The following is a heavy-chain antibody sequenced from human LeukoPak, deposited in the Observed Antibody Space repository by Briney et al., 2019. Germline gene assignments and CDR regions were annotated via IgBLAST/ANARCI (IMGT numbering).Heavy chain of an antibody. V-gene: IGHV1-69*04. CDR3: ASHMVEEGARYWFDP. CDR2: IIPILGIA. D-gene: IGHD2-21*01. J-gene: IGHJ5*02. Sequence: SVKVSCKASGGTFSSYAISWVRQAPGQGLEWMGRIIPILGIANYAQKFQGRVTITADKSTSTAYMELSSLRSEDTAVYYCASHMVEEGARYWFDPWGQGTLVTVSS. CDR1: GGTFSSYA.